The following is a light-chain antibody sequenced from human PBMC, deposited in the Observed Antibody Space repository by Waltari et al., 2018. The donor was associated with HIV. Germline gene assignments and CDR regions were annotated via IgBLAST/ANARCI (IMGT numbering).Light chain of an antibody. CDR1: TGAVTSGHS. CDR3: LLSYGGPRV. J-gene: IGLJ2*01. CDR2: DTS. Sequence: QAVVTQEPSLTVSPGGTVTLTCGSSTGAVTSGHSPYWFQQRPGQAPRTLIHDTSNKHSWTPARFSGSLLGGNAVLTLSGAQPEDEAEYYCLLSYGGPRVFGGGTKLTVL. V-gene: IGLV7-46*01.